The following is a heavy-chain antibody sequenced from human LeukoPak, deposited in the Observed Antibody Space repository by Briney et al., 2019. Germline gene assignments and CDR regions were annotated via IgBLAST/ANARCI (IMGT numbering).Heavy chain of an antibody. J-gene: IGHJ5*02. CDR3: ARGKRDLDILNL. D-gene: IGHD3-9*01. Sequence: SQTLSLTCTVSGGSISRGSYYWSWIRQPAGKGLEWIGRIYTSGSTNYNPSLKSRVTISVDTSKNQFSLKLSSVTAADTAVYYCARGKRDLDILNLWGQGTLVAVSS. V-gene: IGHV4-61*02. CDR1: GGSISRGSYY. CDR2: IYTSGST.